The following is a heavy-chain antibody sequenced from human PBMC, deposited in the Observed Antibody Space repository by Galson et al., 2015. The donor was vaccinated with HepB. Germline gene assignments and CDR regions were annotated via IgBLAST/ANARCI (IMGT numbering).Heavy chain of an antibody. Sequence: SLRLSCAASGFTVSSNYMSWVRQAPGKGLEWVSVIYSGGSTYYADSVKGRFTISRDNSKNTLYLQRNSLRAEDTAVYYCARDGYSSSWYVRYFDLWGRGTLVTVSS. CDR2: IYSGGST. V-gene: IGHV3-66*01. CDR1: GFTVSSNY. J-gene: IGHJ2*01. CDR3: ARDGYSSSWYVRYFDL. D-gene: IGHD6-13*01.